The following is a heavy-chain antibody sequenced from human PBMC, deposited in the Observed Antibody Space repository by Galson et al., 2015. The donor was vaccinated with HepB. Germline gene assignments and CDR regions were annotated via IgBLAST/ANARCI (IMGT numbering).Heavy chain of an antibody. V-gene: IGHV3-74*01. CDR2: INSDGSST. CDR3: ARELDYYYYMDV. D-gene: IGHD6-13*01. CDR1: GFTFSSYW. J-gene: IGHJ6*03. Sequence: SLRLSCAASGFTFSSYWMHWVRQAPGKGLVWVSRINSDGSSTSYADSVKGRFTISRDNAKNALYLQMNSLRAEDTAVYYCARELDYYYYMDVWGKGTTVTVSS.